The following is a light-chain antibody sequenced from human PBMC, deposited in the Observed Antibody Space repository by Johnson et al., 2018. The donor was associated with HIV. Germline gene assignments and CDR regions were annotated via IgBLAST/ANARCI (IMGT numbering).Light chain of an antibody. CDR2: DNN. J-gene: IGLJ1*01. V-gene: IGLV1-51*01. CDR1: SSNIGNSY. CDR3: GTWGGV. Sequence: QSVLTQPPSVSAAPGQKVTISCSGSSSNIGNSYVSWYQQLPGTAPKLLIYDNNKRPSGIPDRFSGSKSGTSATLGITGLQTGDEADYYCGTWGGVFGTGTQGTVL.